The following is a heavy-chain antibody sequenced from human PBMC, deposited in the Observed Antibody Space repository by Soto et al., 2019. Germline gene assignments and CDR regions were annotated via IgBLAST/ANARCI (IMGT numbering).Heavy chain of an antibody. D-gene: IGHD2-8*01. CDR2: IFSSGST. CDR1: GGSISSGGDF. CDR3: AGGVWAKYDY. J-gene: IGHJ4*02. Sequence: PSETLSLTCTVSGGSISSGGDFWGWIRQHPGKGLEWIGHIFSSGSTYYNPSLKSRVSISVDTSENQFSLKLSSVTAADTAVYYCAGGVWAKYDYWGQGTLVTVSS. V-gene: IGHV4-31*03.